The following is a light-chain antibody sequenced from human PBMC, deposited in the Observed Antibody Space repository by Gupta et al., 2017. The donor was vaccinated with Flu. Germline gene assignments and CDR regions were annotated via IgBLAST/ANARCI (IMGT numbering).Light chain of an antibody. Sequence: QTVVTQEPSFSVSPGGTVTLTCGLRSGSVSTDYYPSCYQQTPARAPRTLIYSRNRRSAGVPDRFSGSIRGNTAALTITGAKADEESDYYGVLYLGRGISVFGGGTKLTVL. J-gene: IGLJ3*02. CDR2: SRN. V-gene: IGLV8-61*01. CDR3: VLYLGRGISV. CDR1: SGSVSTDYY.